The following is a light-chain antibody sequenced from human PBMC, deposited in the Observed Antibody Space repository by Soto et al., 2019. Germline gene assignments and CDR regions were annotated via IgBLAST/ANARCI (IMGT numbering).Light chain of an antibody. J-gene: IGKJ1*01. CDR1: QSLLHSNGKNY. CDR3: MQAVYART. CDR2: LGS. Sequence: DIVMTQSPLSLPVTPGEPASISCRSSQSLLHSNGKNYLDWYLQKPGHSPQLLIYLGSNRGSGVPDRFGGSGSGTDFPLRISRWKAEDVGVYYCMQAVYARTFGPGTKVDIK. V-gene: IGKV2-28*01.